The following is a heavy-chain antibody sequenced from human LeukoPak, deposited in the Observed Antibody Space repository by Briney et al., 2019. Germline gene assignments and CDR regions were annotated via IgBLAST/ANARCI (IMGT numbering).Heavy chain of an antibody. CDR2: MDPNSGNT. D-gene: IGHD3-22*01. V-gene: IGHV1-8*03. CDR1: GGTFSSYA. Sequence: ASVKVSCKASGGTFSSYAISWVRQAPGQGLEWMGWMDPNSGNTGYAQKFEGRVTITRNTSLSTAYMELSSLRSEDTAVYYCAREDYYDSGSNDYWGQGTLVTVSS. CDR3: AREDYYDSGSNDY. J-gene: IGHJ4*02.